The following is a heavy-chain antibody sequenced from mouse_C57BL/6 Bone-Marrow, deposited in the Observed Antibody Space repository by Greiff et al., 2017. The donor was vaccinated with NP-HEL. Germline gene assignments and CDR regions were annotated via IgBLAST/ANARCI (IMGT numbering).Heavy chain of an antibody. CDR2: IDPSDSYT. D-gene: IGHD2-3*01. CDR1: GYTFTSYW. J-gene: IGHJ3*01. Sequence: QVQLQQPGAELVMPGASVKLSCKASGYTFTSYWMHWVKQRPGQGLEWFGEIDPSDSYTNYNQKFKGKSTLTVDKSSSTAYMQLSSLTSEDSAVYYCARGDDGYSAWFAYWGQGTLVTVSA. V-gene: IGHV1-69*01. CDR3: ARGDDGYSAWFAY.